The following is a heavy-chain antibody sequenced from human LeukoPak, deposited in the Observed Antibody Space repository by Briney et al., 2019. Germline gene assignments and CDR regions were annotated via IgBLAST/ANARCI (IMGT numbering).Heavy chain of an antibody. Sequence: GGSLRLSCAASGFTFSNAWMSWVRQAPGKGLEWVGRIKSKTDGGTTDYAAPVKGRFTISRDDSKNTLYLQMNSLRAEDTAVYYCARDYGDSPLYYFDYWGQGTLVTVSS. D-gene: IGHD4-17*01. CDR3: ARDYGDSPLYYFDY. V-gene: IGHV3-15*01. J-gene: IGHJ4*02. CDR2: IKSKTDGGTT. CDR1: GFTFSNAW.